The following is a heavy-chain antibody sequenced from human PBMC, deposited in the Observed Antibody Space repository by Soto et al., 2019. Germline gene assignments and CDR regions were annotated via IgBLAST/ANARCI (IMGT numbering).Heavy chain of an antibody. CDR2: IYHSGIT. J-gene: IGHJ4*02. CDR1: GGSISGGVYS. D-gene: IGHD3-22*01. CDR3: ARQVDSSGYYSYYFDY. V-gene: IGHV4-30-2*01. Sequence: SETLSLTCAVSGGSISGGVYSWSWIRHPPGKGLEWIGYIYHSGITYYNPSLKSRVTISVDRSKNQFSLKLSSVTAADTAVYYCARQVDSSGYYSYYFDYWGQGTLVTVSS.